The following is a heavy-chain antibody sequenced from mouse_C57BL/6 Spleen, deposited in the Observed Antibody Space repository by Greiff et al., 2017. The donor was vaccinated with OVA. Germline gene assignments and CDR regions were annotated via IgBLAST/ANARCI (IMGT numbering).Heavy chain of an antibody. CDR3: TPICYDYAWFAY. CDR1: GYTFTDYE. D-gene: IGHD2-4*01. V-gene: IGHV1-15*01. J-gene: IGHJ3*01. CDR2: IDPETGGT. Sequence: QVQLQQSGAELVRPGASVTLSCKASGYTFTDYEMHWVKQTPVHGLEWIGAIDPETGGTAYNQKFKGKAILTADKSSSTAYMELRSLTSEDSAVYYGTPICYDYAWFAYWGQGTLVTVSA.